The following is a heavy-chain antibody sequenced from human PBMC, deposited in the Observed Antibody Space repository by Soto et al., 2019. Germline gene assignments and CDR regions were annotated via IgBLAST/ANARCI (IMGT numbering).Heavy chain of an antibody. J-gene: IGHJ4*02. CDR2: IIPIFGTA. CDR3: ARLGYCSGGSCYGLFDY. V-gene: IGHV1-69*01. Sequence: QVQLVQSGAEVKKPGSSVKVSCKASGGTFSSYAISWVRQAPGQGLEWLGGIIPIFGTANYAQKFQGRVTINADESTSKAYMELSSLRSEDTAVYYCARLGYCSGGSCYGLFDYWGQGTLVTVSS. CDR1: GGTFSSYA. D-gene: IGHD2-15*01.